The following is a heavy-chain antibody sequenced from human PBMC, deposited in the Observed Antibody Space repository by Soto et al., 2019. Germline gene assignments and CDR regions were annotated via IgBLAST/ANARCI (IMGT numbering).Heavy chain of an antibody. CDR3: ARDGEGYCTNGVCYTRTQKYYYYYYGMDV. V-gene: IGHV1-18*01. CDR1: GYTFTSYG. Sequence: ASVKVSCKPSGYTFTSYGISWVRQAPGQGLEWMGWISAYNGNTNYAQKLQGRVTMTTDTSTSTAYMELRSLRSDDTAVYYCARDGEGYCTNGVCYTRTQKYYYYYYGMDVWGQGTTVTVSS. D-gene: IGHD2-8*01. J-gene: IGHJ6*02. CDR2: ISAYNGNT.